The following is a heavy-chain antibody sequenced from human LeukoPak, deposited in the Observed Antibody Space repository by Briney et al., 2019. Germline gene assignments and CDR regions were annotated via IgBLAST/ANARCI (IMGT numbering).Heavy chain of an antibody. CDR2: ISAYNGNT. Sequence: ASVKVSCKASGYTFTGYYMHWVRQAPGQGLEWMGWISAYNGNTNYAQKLQGRVTMTTDTSTSTAYMELRSLRPDDTAVYYCARDGYGSGKGYFDYWGQGTLVTVSS. J-gene: IGHJ4*02. CDR1: GYTFTGYY. V-gene: IGHV1-18*04. D-gene: IGHD3-10*01. CDR3: ARDGYGSGKGYFDY.